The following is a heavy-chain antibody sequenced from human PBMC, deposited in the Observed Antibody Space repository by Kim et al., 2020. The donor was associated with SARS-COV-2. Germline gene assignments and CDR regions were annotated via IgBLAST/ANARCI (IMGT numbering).Heavy chain of an antibody. J-gene: IGHJ5*02. D-gene: IGHD3-10*01. CDR1: GGSISSYY. CDR3: ARVIKPPDEFPVWFDP. Sequence: SETLSLTCTVSGGSISSYYWSWIRQPPGKGLEWIGYIYYSGSTNYNSSLKSRVTISVDTSKNQFSLKLSSVTAADTAVYYCARVIKPPDEFPVWFDPWGQGTLVTVSS. V-gene: IGHV4-59*01. CDR2: IYYSGST.